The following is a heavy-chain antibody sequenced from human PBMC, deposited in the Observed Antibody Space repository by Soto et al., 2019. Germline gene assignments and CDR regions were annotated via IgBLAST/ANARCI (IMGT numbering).Heavy chain of an antibody. CDR1: GFTFSSYA. CDR2: ISGSGGIT. V-gene: IGHV3-23*01. D-gene: IGHD2-15*01. J-gene: IGHJ4*02. CDR3: SKAHTPVGYCSGGSFYSASH. Sequence: GGSLRLSCAASGFTFSSYAMSWVRQAPGKGLEWISAISGSGGITYYADSVKGRFTISRDNSKNTLYLQVNSLRAEDTALYYCSKAHTPVGYCSGGSFYSASHWGQGTLVTVS.